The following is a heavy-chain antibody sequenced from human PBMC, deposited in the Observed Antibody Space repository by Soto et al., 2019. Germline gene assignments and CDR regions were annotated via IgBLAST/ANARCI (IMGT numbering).Heavy chain of an antibody. CDR3: ARGEYCSSTSCLNGYYYYYYGMDV. D-gene: IGHD2-2*01. Sequence: KPSETLSLTCTVSGGSISSYYWSWIRQPAGKGLEWIGRIYTSGSTNYNPSLKSRVTMSVDTSKNQFSLKLSSVTAADTAVYYCARGEYCSSTSCLNGYYYYYYGMDVWGQGTTVTVSS. CDR1: GGSISSYY. V-gene: IGHV4-4*07. CDR2: IYTSGST. J-gene: IGHJ6*02.